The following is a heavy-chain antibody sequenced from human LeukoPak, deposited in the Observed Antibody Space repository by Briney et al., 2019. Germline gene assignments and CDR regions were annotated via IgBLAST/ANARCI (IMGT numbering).Heavy chain of an antibody. D-gene: IGHD5-18*01. CDR1: GFTFSSYA. Sequence: GGSLRLSCAASGFTFSSYAMNWVRQAPGKGLEWVSAIRGSDGSTYYADSVKGRFTISRDNSKNTLYLQMNSLRAEDTAVYYCAKSLLGYSYGKLDYWGRGTLVTVSS. V-gene: IGHV3-23*01. CDR2: IRGSDGST. CDR3: AKSLLGYSYGKLDY. J-gene: IGHJ4*02.